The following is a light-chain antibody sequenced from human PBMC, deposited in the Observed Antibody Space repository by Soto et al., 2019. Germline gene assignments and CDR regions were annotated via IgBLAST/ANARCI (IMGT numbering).Light chain of an antibody. CDR3: SSYVGNNNLV. CDR1: STDVGAYNY. Sequence: QSALTHPPSASGSPGQSVTISCTGTSTDVGAYNYVSWYQQHPGKAPKLMIYAVSKRPSGVPDRFSGSKSGNTASLTVSGLQADDEADYYCSSYVGNNNLVFGGGTKLTVL. CDR2: AVS. J-gene: IGLJ2*01. V-gene: IGLV2-8*01.